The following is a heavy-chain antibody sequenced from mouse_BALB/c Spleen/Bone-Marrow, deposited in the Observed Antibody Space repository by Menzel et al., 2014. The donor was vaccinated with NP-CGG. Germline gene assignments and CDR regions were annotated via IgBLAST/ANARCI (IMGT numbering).Heavy chain of an antibody. CDR3: ARIYYYGRDY. Sequence: VKLVESGAELAKPGASVEMSCKASGYTFTNYWMHWVKQRPGQGLEWIGYINPSTGYTEYNQKFKDKAALTADKSSSTAYMQLSSLTSEDSAVYYCARIYYYGRDYWGQGTTLTVSS. J-gene: IGHJ2*01. CDR1: GYTFTNYW. V-gene: IGHV1-7*01. CDR2: INPSTGYT. D-gene: IGHD1-1*01.